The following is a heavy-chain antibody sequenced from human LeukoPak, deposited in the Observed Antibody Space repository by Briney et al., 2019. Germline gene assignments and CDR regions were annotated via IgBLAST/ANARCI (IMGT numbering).Heavy chain of an antibody. CDR1: GFTFSNYW. Sequence: GGSLRLSCAASGFTFSNYWMSWVRQAPGKGLEWAAIIKSDGSAKYYVDSVKGRFDISRDNDKNSLYLQMSNLRAEDTAVYYCARDRGGGYFDYWGQGNLVTVSS. CDR3: ARDRGGGYFDY. CDR2: IKSDGSAK. V-gene: IGHV3-7*01. J-gene: IGHJ4*02.